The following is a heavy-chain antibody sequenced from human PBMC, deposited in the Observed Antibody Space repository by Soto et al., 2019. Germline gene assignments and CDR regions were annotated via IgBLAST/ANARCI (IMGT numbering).Heavy chain of an antibody. Sequence: SETLSLTCTVSGGSISSGGYYWSWIRQHPGKGLEWIGYIYYSGSTYYNPSLKSRVTISVDTSKNQFSLKLSSVTAADTAVYYCARDSRVTGNSDPWGQGTLVTVSS. J-gene: IGHJ5*02. CDR3: ARDSRVTGNSDP. CDR1: GGSISSGGYY. D-gene: IGHD1-20*01. CDR2: IYYSGST. V-gene: IGHV4-31*03.